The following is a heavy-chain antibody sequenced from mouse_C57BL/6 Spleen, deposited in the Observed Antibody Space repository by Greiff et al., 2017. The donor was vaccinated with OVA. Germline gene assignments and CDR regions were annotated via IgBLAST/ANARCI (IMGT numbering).Heavy chain of an antibody. V-gene: IGHV1-64*01. Sequence: VQLQQPGAELVKPGASVKLSFKASGYTFTSYWMHWVKQRPGQGLEWIGMIHPNSGSTNYNEKFKSKATLTVDKSSSTAYMQLSSLTSEDSAVYYCARSNYGNYYYAMDYWGQGTSVTVSS. J-gene: IGHJ4*01. D-gene: IGHD2-1*01. CDR3: ARSNYGNYYYAMDY. CDR1: GYTFTSYW. CDR2: IHPNSGST.